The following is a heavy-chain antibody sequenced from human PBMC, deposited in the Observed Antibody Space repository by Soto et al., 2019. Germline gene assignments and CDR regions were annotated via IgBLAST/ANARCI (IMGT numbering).Heavy chain of an antibody. CDR3: ARALSSAAGLYFDF. Sequence: ETLSLTCTVSGGSISSYYWSWIRQPAGKGMEWIGRIHTTDGTNYNPSLKSRVTMSIDTSNNQFSLKLSSLTAADTAVYYCARALSSAAGLYFDFWGQGTLVTVPQ. V-gene: IGHV4-4*07. CDR1: GGSISSYY. J-gene: IGHJ4*02. CDR2: IHTTDGT. D-gene: IGHD6-13*01.